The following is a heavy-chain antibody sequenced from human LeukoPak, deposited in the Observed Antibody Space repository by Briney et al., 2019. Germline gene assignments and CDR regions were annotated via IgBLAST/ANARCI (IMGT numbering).Heavy chain of an antibody. V-gene: IGHV3-74*01. Sequence: GGSLRLSCAASGFTFSNYWMHWVRQAPGKGLVWVSRINNDGSSTSYVDSVKGRFTISRDNAQKTLYLQMNSLRAEDTAVYYCVRDRDPQVLYYYMEVWGKGTAVTVSS. CDR3: VRDRDPQVLYYYMEV. CDR1: GFTFSNYW. CDR2: INNDGSST. J-gene: IGHJ6*03.